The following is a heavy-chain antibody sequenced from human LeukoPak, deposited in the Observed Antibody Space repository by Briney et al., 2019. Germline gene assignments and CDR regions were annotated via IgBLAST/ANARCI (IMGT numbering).Heavy chain of an antibody. Sequence: GGSLRLSCAGSGFSVITNYMSWVRQAPGEGLEWVSVISRGANTYYADSVKGRFTISRDSSTNTVYLQMDSLRAEDTAVYFCVKEAPGTTIYYWGQEPWSPSP. D-gene: IGHD4-11*01. CDR3: VKEAPGTTIYY. CDR1: GFSVITNY. V-gene: IGHV3-66*01. J-gene: IGHJ4*01. CDR2: ISRGANT.